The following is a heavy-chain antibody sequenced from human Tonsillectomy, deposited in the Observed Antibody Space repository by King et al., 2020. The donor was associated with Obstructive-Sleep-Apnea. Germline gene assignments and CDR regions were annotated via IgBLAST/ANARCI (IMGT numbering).Heavy chain of an antibody. CDR2: IYYSGST. D-gene: IGHD3-10*01. CDR3: ARVGVTMVRGVDY. V-gene: IGHV4-39*07. CDR1: GGSISSSSYY. J-gene: IGHJ4*02. Sequence: QLQESGPGLVKPSETLSLTCTVSGGSISSSSYYWGWIRQPPGKGLEWIGRIYYSGSTYYNPSLKSRVTLSVDTSKNQFSLKLRSVTAADTAVYYCARVGVTMVRGVDYWGQGTLVTVSS.